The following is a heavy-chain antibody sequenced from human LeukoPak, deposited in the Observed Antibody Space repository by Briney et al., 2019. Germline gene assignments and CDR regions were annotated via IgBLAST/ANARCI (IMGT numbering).Heavy chain of an antibody. CDR2: IIPIFGTA. Sequence: SVKVSCKASGGTFSSYAISWVRQAPGQGLELMGGIIPIFGTANYAQKFQGRVTITADESTSTAYMELSSLRSEDTAVYYCARGTGTTAPFDYWGQGTLVTVSS. J-gene: IGHJ4*02. CDR1: GGTFSSYA. V-gene: IGHV1-69*01. D-gene: IGHD1-7*01. CDR3: ARGTGTTAPFDY.